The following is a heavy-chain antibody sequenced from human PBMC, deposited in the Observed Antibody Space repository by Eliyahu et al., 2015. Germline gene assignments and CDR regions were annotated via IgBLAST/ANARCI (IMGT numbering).Heavy chain of an antibody. CDR2: INHSGST. CDR1: GGSFSGYY. V-gene: IGHV4-34*01. CDR3: ARGGVEVIMIRPSTGYYFDY. D-gene: IGHD3-16*01. J-gene: IGHJ4*02. Sequence: QVQLQQWGAGLLKPSETLSLTCAVYGGSFSGYYWSWIRQPPGKGLEWIGEINHSGSTNYNPSLKSRVTISVDTSKNQFSLKLSSVTAADTAVYYCARGGVEVIMIRPSTGYYFDYWGQGTLVTVSS.